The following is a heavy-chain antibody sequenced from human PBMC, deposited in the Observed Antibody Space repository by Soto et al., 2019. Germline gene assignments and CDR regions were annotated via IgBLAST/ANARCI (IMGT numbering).Heavy chain of an antibody. J-gene: IGHJ4*02. V-gene: IGHV3-74*01. CDR3: AKDYSSSWPHSN. CDR2: IDSGGGST. D-gene: IGHD6-13*01. CDR1: GFTVSNYW. Sequence: PGGSLRLSCAASGFTVSNYWMHWVRQAPGKGLVWVSRIDSGGGSTIYADSVKGRFTISRDNSKNTLYLQMNSLRAEDTAVYYCAKDYSSSWPHSNWGQGTLVTVSS.